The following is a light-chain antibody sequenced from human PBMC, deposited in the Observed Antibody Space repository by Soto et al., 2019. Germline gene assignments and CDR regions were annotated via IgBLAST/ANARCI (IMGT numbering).Light chain of an antibody. J-gene: IGKJ1*01. Sequence: DIQITQSPSSLSASVGNRVTISCRASQSVSKFLNWYQHKPGKPPKLLIFSASTLASGVPSRFSGIGSGTYFTLTISSLQPEDFATYYCQQSYSHPGTFGQGTKVDIK. V-gene: IGKV1-39*01. CDR2: SAS. CDR3: QQSYSHPGT. CDR1: QSVSKF.